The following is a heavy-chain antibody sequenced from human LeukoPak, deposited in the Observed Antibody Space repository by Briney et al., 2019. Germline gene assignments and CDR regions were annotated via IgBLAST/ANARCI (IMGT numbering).Heavy chain of an antibody. CDR2: MNPNSGNT. D-gene: IGHD6-13*01. CDR1: GYTFASYD. CDR3: ARGGRYSSLTYYYYYYRDV. V-gene: IGHV1-8*03. Sequence: ASVKVSCKASGYTFASYDINWVRQATGQGLEWMGWMNPNSGNTGYAQKFQGRVTITRNTSISTAYMELSSLRSEDTAVYYCARGGRYSSLTYYYYYYRDVWGKGTTVTVSS. J-gene: IGHJ6*03.